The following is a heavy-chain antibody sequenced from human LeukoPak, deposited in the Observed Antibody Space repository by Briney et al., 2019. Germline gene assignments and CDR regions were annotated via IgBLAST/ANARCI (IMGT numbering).Heavy chain of an antibody. CDR3: ARPSTGYSSSWVD. Sequence: SETLSLTCTVSGGSISSSSYYWGWIRQPPGKGLEWIGSIYYSGSTYYNPSLKSRVTISVDTSKNQFSLKLSSVTAAETAVYYCARPSTGYSSSWVDWGQGTLVTVSS. J-gene: IGHJ4*02. D-gene: IGHD6-13*01. V-gene: IGHV4-39*01. CDR1: GGSISSSSYY. CDR2: IYYSGST.